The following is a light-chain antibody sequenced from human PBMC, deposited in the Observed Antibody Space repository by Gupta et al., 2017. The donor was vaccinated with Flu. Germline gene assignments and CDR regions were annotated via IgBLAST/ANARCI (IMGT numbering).Light chain of an antibody. V-gene: IGKV2-30*01. CDR3: RQVTYWPTK. CDR2: KVS. Sequence: VMTQSPLSLPVTLGQPVSISCTSSQSLLYRDGHTYLNWFHQRPGQSPRRLLYKVSNRDFGGPERLRGSGSATHFTLKISTGEAEDVGLYYGRQVTYWPTKFGQGTRVEIK. CDR1: QSLLYRDGHTY. J-gene: IGKJ1*01.